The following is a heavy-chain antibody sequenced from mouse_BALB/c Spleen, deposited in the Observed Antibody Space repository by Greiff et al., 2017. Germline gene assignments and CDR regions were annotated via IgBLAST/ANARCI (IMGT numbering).Heavy chain of an antibody. CDR2: INPSSGYT. CDR3: ARNYRYDWYFDV. J-gene: IGHJ1*01. CDR1: GYTFTSYT. D-gene: IGHD2-14*01. Sequence: VQLVESGAELAKPGASVKMSCKASGYTFTSYTMHWVKQRPGQGLEWIGYINPSSGYTNYNQKFKDKATLTADKSSSTAYMQLSSLTSEDSAVYYCARNYRYDWYFDVWGAGTTVTVSS. V-gene: IGHV1-4*01.